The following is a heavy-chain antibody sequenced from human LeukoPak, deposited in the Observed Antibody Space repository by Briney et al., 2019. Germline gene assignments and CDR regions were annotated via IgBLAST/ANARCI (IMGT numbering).Heavy chain of an antibody. CDR3: ASPGEGGRLWDFDY. CDR2: IKQDGSEK. Sequence: GGSLRLSCAASGFTFSSYWMSWVRQAPGKGLEWVANIKQDGSEKYYVDSVKGRFTTSRDNAENSLYLQMNSLRAEDTAVYYCASPGEGGRLWDFDYWGQGTLVTVSS. CDR1: GFTFSSYW. D-gene: IGHD2-21*01. J-gene: IGHJ4*02. V-gene: IGHV3-7*01.